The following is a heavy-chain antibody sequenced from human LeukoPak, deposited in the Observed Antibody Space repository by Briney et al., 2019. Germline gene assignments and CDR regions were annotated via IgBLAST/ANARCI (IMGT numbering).Heavy chain of an antibody. J-gene: IGHJ4*02. CDR2: LSDRGSP. Sequence: PSETLSLTCTVSGDTISSSRFFWAWIRQPPGKGLEWIASLSDRGSPKYSPSFQSRVSIFTDTAKNQLSLNLRSVTAADTAVYYCARDANYRDRSGYPSPFDFWGLGILVTASS. V-gene: IGHV4-39*02. CDR3: ARDANYRDRSGYPSPFDF. D-gene: IGHD6-19*01. CDR1: GDTISSSRFF.